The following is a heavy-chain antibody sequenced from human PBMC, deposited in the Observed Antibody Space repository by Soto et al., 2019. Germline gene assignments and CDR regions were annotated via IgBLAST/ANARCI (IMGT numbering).Heavy chain of an antibody. J-gene: IGHJ4*02. CDR1: GFTFNMYG. V-gene: IGHV3-23*01. D-gene: IGHD1-7*01. CDR2: ISGSGDST. Sequence: GGSLRLSCAASGFTFNMYGMSWVRHAPGKGLEWVSAISGSGDSTYYADSVKGRFTISRDSSNNTLYLQMNNLRADDTALYFCVKLRLELLYLDSWGLGALVTVSS. CDR3: VKLRLELLYLDS.